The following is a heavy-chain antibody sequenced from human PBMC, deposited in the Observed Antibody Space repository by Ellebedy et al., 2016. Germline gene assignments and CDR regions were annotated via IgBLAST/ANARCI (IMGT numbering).Heavy chain of an antibody. CDR2: IYYSGST. V-gene: IGHV4-59*01. CDR3: ARDYSYGSATYGMDV. J-gene: IGHJ6*02. D-gene: IGHD3-10*01. Sequence: SETLSLTXTVSGGSISSYYWSWIRQPPGKGLEWIGYIYYSGSTNYNPSLKSRVTISVDTSKNQFSLKLSSVTAADTAVYYCARDYSYGSATYGMDVWGQGTTVTVSS. CDR1: GGSISSYY.